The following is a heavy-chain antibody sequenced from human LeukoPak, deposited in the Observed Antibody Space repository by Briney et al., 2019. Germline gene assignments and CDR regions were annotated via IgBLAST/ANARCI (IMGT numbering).Heavy chain of an antibody. CDR2: ISYEGSNK. CDR1: GFTFSSYG. Sequence: GRSLRLSCAASGFTFSSYGMHWVRQAPGKGLEWVAVISYEGSNKYYADSVTGRFTISRDNSKNTLYLQMNRVRVEDTAVYFCAKDVKMFRGPMIMHHFDYWGQGSLVTVSS. J-gene: IGHJ4*01. D-gene: IGHD3-10*01. V-gene: IGHV3-30*18. CDR3: AKDVKMFRGPMIMHHFDY.